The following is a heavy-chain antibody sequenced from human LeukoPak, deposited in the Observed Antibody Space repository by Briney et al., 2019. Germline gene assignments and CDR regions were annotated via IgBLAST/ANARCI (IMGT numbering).Heavy chain of an antibody. Sequence: PGGSLRLSCAASGFTFSSYSMNWVRQAPGKGLEWVSSISSSSSYIYYADSVKGRFTISRDNAKNSLYLQMNSLRAEDTAVYYCARDSTTEPPYYDSTLRAFDIWGQGTMVTVSS. CDR3: ARDSTTEPPYYDSTLRAFDI. CDR2: ISSSSSYI. D-gene: IGHD3-22*01. V-gene: IGHV3-21*01. CDR1: GFTFSSYS. J-gene: IGHJ3*02.